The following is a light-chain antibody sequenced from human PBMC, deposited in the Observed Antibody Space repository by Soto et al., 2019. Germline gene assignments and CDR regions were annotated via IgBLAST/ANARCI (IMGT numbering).Light chain of an antibody. CDR3: QSYDSSLSGDVV. Sequence: SVLTQPPSVSGAPGQRVTISCTGSSSNIGAGYDVHWYQQLPGTAPKLLIHANSNRPSGVPDRFSGSKSGTSASLAITGLQAEDEADYYCQSYDSSLSGDVVFGGGTKLTVL. J-gene: IGLJ2*01. V-gene: IGLV1-40*01. CDR1: SSNIGAGYD. CDR2: ANS.